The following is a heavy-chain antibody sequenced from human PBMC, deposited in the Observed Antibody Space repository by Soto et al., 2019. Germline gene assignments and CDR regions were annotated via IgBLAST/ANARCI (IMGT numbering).Heavy chain of an antibody. CDR3: AREGAQVWLGDRGYYGMDV. D-gene: IGHD6-19*01. J-gene: IGHJ6*02. CDR2: INHSGST. CDR1: GGSFSGYY. V-gene: IGHV4-34*01. Sequence: QVQLQQWGAGLLKPSETLSLTCAVYGGSFSGYYWSWIRQPPGKGLEWIGEINHSGSTNYNPSLKSRVTISVDTSKNQCSLTLSSVTAADTAVYYCAREGAQVWLGDRGYYGMDVWGQGTTVTVSS.